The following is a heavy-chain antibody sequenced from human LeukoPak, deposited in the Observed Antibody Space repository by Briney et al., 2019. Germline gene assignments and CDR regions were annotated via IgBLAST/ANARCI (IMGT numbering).Heavy chain of an antibody. CDR2: IYPGDSDT. CDR3: ARVSPYCSSTSCNFDY. D-gene: IGHD2-2*01. CDR1: GYSFTSYW. J-gene: IGHJ4*02. V-gene: IGHV5-51*01. Sequence: GESLKISCKGSGYSFTSYWIGWVRQMPGKGLEWMGIIYPGDSDTRYSPSFQGQVTISADKSISTAYLQWSSLKASDTAMYYCARVSPYCSSTSCNFDYWGQGTLVTVSS.